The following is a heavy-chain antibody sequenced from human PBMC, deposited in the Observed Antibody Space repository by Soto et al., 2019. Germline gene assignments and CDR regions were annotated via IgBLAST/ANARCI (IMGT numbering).Heavy chain of an antibody. Sequence: RGESLKISCMGSGYGFAGYWITWVRQKPGKGLEWMGRIDPSDSQTYYSPSFRGHVTISVTKSITTVFLQWSSLRASDTAMYYCARQIYDSDTGPNFQYYFDSWGQGTPVTVSS. CDR3: ARQIYDSDTGPNFQYYFDS. J-gene: IGHJ4*02. D-gene: IGHD3-22*01. CDR1: GYGFAGYW. V-gene: IGHV5-10-1*01. CDR2: IDPSDSQT.